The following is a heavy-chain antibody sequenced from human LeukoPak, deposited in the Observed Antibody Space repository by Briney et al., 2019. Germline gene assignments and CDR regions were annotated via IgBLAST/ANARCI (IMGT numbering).Heavy chain of an antibody. CDR2: ITTSGSTI. CDR3: VRDRDIAYLRADF. D-gene: IGHD5-12*01. CDR1: GFTFTNHE. Sequence: GGSLRLSCVASGFTFTNHEMNWVRQAPGKGLEWVSYITTSGSTIYYADSVKGRFTISRDNAKNSLYLQMNSLRAEDTAVYYCVRDRDIAYLRADFWGQGTPVTVSS. V-gene: IGHV3-48*03. J-gene: IGHJ4*02.